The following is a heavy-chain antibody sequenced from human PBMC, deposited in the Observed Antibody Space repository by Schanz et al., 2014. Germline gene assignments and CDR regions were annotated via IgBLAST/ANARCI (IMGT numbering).Heavy chain of an antibody. CDR2: ISSNGGST. CDR1: GFTFSSYS. V-gene: IGHV3-64*04. CDR3: AKDLAAVGVFDY. J-gene: IGHJ4*02. D-gene: IGHD6-13*01. Sequence: VQLVESGGGLVQPGGSLRLSCSASGFTFSSYSMYWVRQAPGKGLEYVSVISSNGGSTDFADSVKGRFTISRDNSKNTLDLQMNSLRAEDTAIYYCAKDLAAVGVFDYWGQGSLVTVSS.